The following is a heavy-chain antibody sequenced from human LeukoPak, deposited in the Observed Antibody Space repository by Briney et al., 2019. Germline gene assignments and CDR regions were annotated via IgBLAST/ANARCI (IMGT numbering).Heavy chain of an antibody. CDR2: ISSDGSTT. J-gene: IGHJ4*02. D-gene: IGHD6-19*01. V-gene: IGHV3-74*01. Sequence: GGSLRLSSAASVFTFSATWMHSVRQAPGKGLVWVSRISSDGSTTTYAEFVKGRFTISRDNAKNTLYLQMDSLRAEVTAVYYCATWYIALPGLDYWGQGTLVTVSS. CDR3: ATWYIALPGLDY. CDR1: VFTFSATW.